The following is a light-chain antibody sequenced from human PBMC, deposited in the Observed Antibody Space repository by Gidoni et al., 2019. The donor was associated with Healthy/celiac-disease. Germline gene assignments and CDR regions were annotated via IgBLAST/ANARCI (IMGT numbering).Light chain of an antibody. CDR3: QQGYSTPPT. CDR2: AAS. CDR1: QSISSY. J-gene: IGKJ2*01. Sequence: DILMTQSPSSLSASVGDRVTITCRASQSISSYLNWYQQKPGKAPKLLIYAASSWQSGVPSRFSGSGSGTDFTLTISSLQPEDFATYYCQQGYSTPPTFGQGTKVEIK. V-gene: IGKV1-39*01.